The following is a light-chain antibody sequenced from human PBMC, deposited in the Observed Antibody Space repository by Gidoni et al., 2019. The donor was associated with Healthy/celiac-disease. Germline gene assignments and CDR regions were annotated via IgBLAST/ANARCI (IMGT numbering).Light chain of an antibody. CDR1: SSDVGGYNY. Sequence: QSALTQPASVSGSPGQSITISCTGTSSDVGGYNYVSWYQQHPGKAPKLMIYEVRNRPSGVSNRFSGSKSGNTASRTISGLQAEDEADYYCSSYTSSSTRVFGGGTKLTVL. CDR3: SSYTSSSTRV. V-gene: IGLV2-14*01. CDR2: EVR. J-gene: IGLJ2*01.